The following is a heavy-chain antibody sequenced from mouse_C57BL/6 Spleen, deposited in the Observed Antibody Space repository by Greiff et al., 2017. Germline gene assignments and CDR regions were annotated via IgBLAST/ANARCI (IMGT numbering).Heavy chain of an antibody. D-gene: IGHD1-2*01. CDR1: GYTFTDYE. CDR3: TRKALRGAYFDV. J-gene: IGHJ1*03. Sequence: QVQLKQSGAELVRPGASVTLSCKASGYTFTDYEMHWVKQTPVHGLEWIGAIDPETGGTAYNQKVKGKAILTADKSSSTAYMELRSLTSEDSAVYYCTRKALRGAYFDVWGTGTTVTVSS. V-gene: IGHV1-15*01. CDR2: IDPETGGT.